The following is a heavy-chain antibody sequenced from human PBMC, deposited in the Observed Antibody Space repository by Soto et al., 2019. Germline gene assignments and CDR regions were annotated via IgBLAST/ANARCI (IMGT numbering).Heavy chain of an antibody. CDR3: AREGVRSSGWYDY. V-gene: IGHV3-11*01. D-gene: IGHD6-19*01. CDR1: RFTFSDYY. J-gene: IGHJ4*02. CDR2: ISSSGSTI. Sequence: QVQLVESGGGLVQPGGSLRLSCAASRFTFSDYYMNLIRQAPGQGLEWVSYISSSGSTIYYADSVNGRFTISSDNAKNSLSVQMNTLRAEDTAVYYCAREGVRSSGWYDYWGQGTLVTVSS.